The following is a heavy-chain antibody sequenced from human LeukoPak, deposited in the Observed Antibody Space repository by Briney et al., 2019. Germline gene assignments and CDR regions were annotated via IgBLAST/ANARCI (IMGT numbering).Heavy chain of an antibody. V-gene: IGHV4-59*01. CDR2: IYYSGST. CDR1: GGSISSYY. J-gene: IGHJ4*02. Sequence: PSETLSLTCSVSGGSISSYYWSWIRQPPGKGLEWIGYIYYSGSTKYNPSLKSRVTISVDTSKNQFSLKLSSVTAADRAVYYCAREDSSGYYYFDYWGQGTLVTVSS. CDR3: AREDSSGYYYFDY. D-gene: IGHD3-22*01.